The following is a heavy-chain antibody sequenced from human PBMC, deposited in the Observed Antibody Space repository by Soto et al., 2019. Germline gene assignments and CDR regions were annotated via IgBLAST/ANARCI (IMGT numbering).Heavy chain of an antibody. CDR1: GGSIISYY. Sequence: SETLSLTCTVSGGSIISYYWSWIRQPPGKGLEWIGYIYYSGSTNYNPSLKSRVTISVDTSKNQFSLKLSSVTAADTAVYYCARQGSGYYDFWSGYSDNWFDPWGQGTLVTVSS. CDR2: IYYSGST. V-gene: IGHV4-59*08. J-gene: IGHJ5*02. D-gene: IGHD3-3*01. CDR3: ARQGSGYYDFWSGYSDNWFDP.